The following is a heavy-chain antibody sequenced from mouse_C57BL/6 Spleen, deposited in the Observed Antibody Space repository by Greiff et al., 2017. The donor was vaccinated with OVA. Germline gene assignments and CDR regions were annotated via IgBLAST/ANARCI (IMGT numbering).Heavy chain of an antibody. V-gene: IGHV1-47*01. CDR1: GYTFTTYP. CDR2: FHPYNDDT. Sequence: VQLQESGAELVKPGASVKMSCKASGYTFTTYPIEWMKQNHGKSLEWIGNFHPYNDDTKYNEKFKGKATLTVEKSSSTVYLELSRLTSDDSAVYYCAIIYYGNFYYAMDYWGQGTSVTVSS. CDR3: AIIYYGNFYYAMDY. J-gene: IGHJ4*01. D-gene: IGHD2-1*01.